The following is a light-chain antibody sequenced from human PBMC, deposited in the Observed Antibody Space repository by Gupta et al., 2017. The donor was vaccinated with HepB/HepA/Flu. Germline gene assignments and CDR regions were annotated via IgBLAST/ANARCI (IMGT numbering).Light chain of an antibody. V-gene: IGKV3-15*01. CDR3: QQYNDWPPWT. J-gene: IGKJ1*01. CDR2: GAS. Sequence: EIVMTQSPATLSVSPGERATLSCGASQSVSSNLAWYQQKPGQAPRLLIYGASTRATGIPARFSCSGSGTEFTLTISSLQAEDFAVYYCQQYNDWPPWTFGQGTKVEIK. CDR1: QSVSSN.